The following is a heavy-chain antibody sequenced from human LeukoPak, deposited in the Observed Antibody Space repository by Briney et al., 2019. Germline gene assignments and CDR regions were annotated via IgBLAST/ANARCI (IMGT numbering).Heavy chain of an antibody. J-gene: IGHJ4*02. Sequence: SETLSLTCTVSGGSISSSSYYWGWIRQPPGTGLEWIGSIYYSGSTYYNPSLKSRVTISVDTSKNQFSLKLSSVTAADTAVYYCARGLDFWSAAIDYWGQGTLVTVSS. D-gene: IGHD3-3*01. CDR3: ARGLDFWSAAIDY. V-gene: IGHV4-39*01. CDR1: GGSISSSSYY. CDR2: IYYSGST.